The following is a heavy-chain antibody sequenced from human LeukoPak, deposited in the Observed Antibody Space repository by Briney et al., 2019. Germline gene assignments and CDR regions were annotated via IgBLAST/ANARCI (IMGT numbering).Heavy chain of an antibody. J-gene: IGHJ4*02. CDR1: GFTFSSYE. D-gene: IGHD3-10*01. CDR3: ARVRVDYFGSGSEYYFDY. Sequence: PGGSLRLSCAASGFTFSSYEMNWVRQAPGKGLEWVSYISSSGSTIYYADSVKGRFTISRDNAKNSLSLQMNSLRAEDTAVYYCARVRVDYFGSGSEYYFDYWGQGTLVTVSS. CDR2: ISSSGSTI. V-gene: IGHV3-48*03.